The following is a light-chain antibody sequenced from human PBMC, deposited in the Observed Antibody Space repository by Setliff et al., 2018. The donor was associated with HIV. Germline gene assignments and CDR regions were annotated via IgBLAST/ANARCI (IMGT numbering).Light chain of an antibody. CDR2: DVS. CDR1: SSDVGTYYY. Sequence: QSVLTQPASVSGSPGQSITISCTGTSSDVGTYYYVSWYQQRPGKAPKLMISDVSNRPSGVSNRFSGSKSGNTASLTISGLQTEDEADYYCSSYTSSTPLYVFGTGTKVTVL. CDR3: SSYTSSTPLYV. J-gene: IGLJ1*01. V-gene: IGLV2-14*03.